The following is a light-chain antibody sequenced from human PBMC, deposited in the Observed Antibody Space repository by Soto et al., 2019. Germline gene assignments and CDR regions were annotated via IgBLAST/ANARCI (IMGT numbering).Light chain of an antibody. J-gene: IGKJ1*01. CDR2: GAS. CDR3: QQYGTSPQT. CDR1: QSVSNSY. V-gene: IGKV3-20*01. Sequence: VLSQSPGTLSLSPGERATLSCRASQSVSNSYLAWYQQKPGQPPRLLIYGASRRATDIPDRFSGSGSGTYFTVTICRLEPEDVVVYYCQQYGTSPQTFGQGTKVDIK.